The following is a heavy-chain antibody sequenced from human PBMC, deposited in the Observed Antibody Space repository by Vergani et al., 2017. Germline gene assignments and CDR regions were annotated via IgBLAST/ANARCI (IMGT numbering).Heavy chain of an antibody. CDR1: GGSISSGGYS. V-gene: IGHV4-30-2*01. CDR3: ARGGVRRIAVAGTTFDY. J-gene: IGHJ4*02. Sequence: QLQLQESGSGLVKPSQTLSLTCAVSGGSISSGGYSWSWIRQPPGKGLEWIGYIYHSGSTYYNPSLKSRVTISVDTSKNQFSLKLSSVTAADTAVYYCARGGVRRIAVAGTTFDYWGQGTLVTVSS. D-gene: IGHD6-19*01. CDR2: IYHSGST.